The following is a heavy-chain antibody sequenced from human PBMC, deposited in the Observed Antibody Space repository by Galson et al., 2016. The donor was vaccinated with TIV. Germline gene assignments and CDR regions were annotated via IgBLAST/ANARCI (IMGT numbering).Heavy chain of an antibody. Sequence: SGAEVKQPGESLRISCKGSGHRFTSKWISWVRQMPGKGLEWMGKIDLSDSYTNYSPSFQGHVTLSVDKSISTAYLQWSSLRASDTAMYYCATSRDIESLLEIYGMDVWGQGTTVTVSS. V-gene: IGHV5-10-1*01. J-gene: IGHJ6*02. CDR3: ATSRDIESLLEIYGMDV. CDR1: GHRFTSKW. D-gene: IGHD3-3*01. CDR2: IDLSDSYT.